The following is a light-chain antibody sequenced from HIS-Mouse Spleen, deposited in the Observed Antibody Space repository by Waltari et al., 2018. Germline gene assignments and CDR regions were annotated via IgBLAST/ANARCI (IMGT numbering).Light chain of an antibody. Sequence: QSVLTQPPSASGTPGQRVTISCSGSSPNIGSNTVNWYQQLPGTAPKLLIYRTNPPASGVPDRFSASKSGTSASLAISGLQTEDEADYYCAAWDDSLNGWVFGGGTKLTVL. V-gene: IGLV1-44*01. CDR2: RTN. J-gene: IGLJ3*02. CDR1: SPNIGSNT. CDR3: AAWDDSLNGWV.